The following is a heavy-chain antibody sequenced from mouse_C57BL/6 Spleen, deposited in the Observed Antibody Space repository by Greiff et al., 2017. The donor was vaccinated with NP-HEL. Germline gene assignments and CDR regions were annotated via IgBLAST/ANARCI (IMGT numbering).Heavy chain of an antibody. V-gene: IGHV1-82*01. D-gene: IGHD1-1*01. J-gene: IGHJ2*01. CDR1: GYAFSSSW. Sequence: VHLQQSGPELVKPGASVKISCKASGYAFSSSWMNWVKQRPGKGLEWIGRIYPGDGDTNYNGKFKGKATLTADKSSSTAYMQLSSLTSEDSAVYFCANHYYYGSSYWGQGTTLTVSS. CDR3: ANHYYYGSSY. CDR2: IYPGDGDT.